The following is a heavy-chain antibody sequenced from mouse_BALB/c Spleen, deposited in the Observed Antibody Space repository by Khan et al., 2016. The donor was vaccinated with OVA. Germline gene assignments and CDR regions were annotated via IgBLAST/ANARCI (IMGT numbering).Heavy chain of an antibody. Sequence: VQLQQSGPELVKPGASVKMSCKASGYTFTSYVIHWVKQKPGQGLEWIGYIYPYNDDTKYNEKFNDKATLTSDKSSSTAYMDLSSLTSEDSAVYYCAKNFRSAVYCDVWGQGTTLTGAS. CDR2: IYPYNDDT. J-gene: IGHJ2*01. V-gene: IGHV1S136*01. CDR1: GYTFTSYV. D-gene: IGHD2-14*01. CDR3: AKNFRSAVYCDV.